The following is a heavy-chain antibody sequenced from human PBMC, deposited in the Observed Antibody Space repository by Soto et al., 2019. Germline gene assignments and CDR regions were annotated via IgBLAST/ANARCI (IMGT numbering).Heavy chain of an antibody. CDR2: IDHSGST. D-gene: IGHD3-9*01. V-gene: IGHV4-4*02. CDR1: GGSISSSNW. Sequence: QVQLQESGPGLVKPSGTLSLTCAVSGGSISSSNWWSWVLQPPGKGLEWIGEIDHSGSTNYNPSLKSRVSISVDKSKNQFSLKLSSVTAADTAVYYCARAPTYDILTGYDLPPWYFDLWGRGTLVTVSS. J-gene: IGHJ2*01. CDR3: ARAPTYDILTGYDLPPWYFDL.